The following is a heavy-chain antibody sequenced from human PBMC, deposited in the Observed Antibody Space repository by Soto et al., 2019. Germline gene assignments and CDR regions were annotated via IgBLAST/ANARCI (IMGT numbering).Heavy chain of an antibody. J-gene: IGHJ5*02. D-gene: IGHD3-3*01. Sequence: ETLSLTCTVSGGSISSYYWSWIRQPPGKGLEWIGYIYYSGSTNYSPSLKSRVTISVDTSKNQFSLKLSSVTAADTAVYYCARGITIFGVARGWFDPWGQGTLVTVSS. CDR2: IYYSGST. V-gene: IGHV4-59*01. CDR3: ARGITIFGVARGWFDP. CDR1: GGSISSYY.